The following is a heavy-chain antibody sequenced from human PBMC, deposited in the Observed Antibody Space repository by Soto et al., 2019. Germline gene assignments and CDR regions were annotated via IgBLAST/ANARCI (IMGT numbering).Heavy chain of an antibody. CDR3: ARSLLFIAAARRNWFDP. CDR1: GGSISSGGYY. J-gene: IGHJ5*02. Sequence: PSETLCLTCTVSGGSISSGGYYWSWIRQHPGKGLEWIGYIYYSGSTYYNPSPKSRVTISVDTSKNQFSLKLSSVTAADTAVYYCARSLLFIAAARRNWFDPWGQGTLVTVSA. D-gene: IGHD6-13*01. V-gene: IGHV4-31*03. CDR2: IYYSGST.